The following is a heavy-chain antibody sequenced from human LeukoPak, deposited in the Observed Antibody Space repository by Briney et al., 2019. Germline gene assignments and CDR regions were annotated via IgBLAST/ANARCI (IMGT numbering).Heavy chain of an antibody. J-gene: IGHJ4*02. CDR1: GGTFSSYA. CDR3: ARCSSTSPAGFDY. D-gene: IGHD2-2*01. CDR2: IIPIFGTA. V-gene: IGHV1-69*05. Sequence: SVKVSCKPSGGTFSSYAISGVRQAPGQGLEWMGGIIPIFGTANYAQKFQGRVTITTDESTSTAYMELSSLRSEDTAVYYCARCSSTSPAGFDYWGQGTLVTVSS.